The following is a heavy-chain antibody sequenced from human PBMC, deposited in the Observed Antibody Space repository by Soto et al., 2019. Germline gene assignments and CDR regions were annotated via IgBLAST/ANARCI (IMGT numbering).Heavy chain of an antibody. CDR2: IYYSGST. J-gene: IGHJ4*02. CDR3: AAAPRY. V-gene: IGHV4-59*01. CDR1: GGSISGYY. D-gene: IGHD2-15*01. Sequence: PSETLSLTCSVSGGSISGYYWSWIRQTPEKGLEWIGYIYYSGSTNYNPSLKSRVTIFIDMPKNQFSLKLTSVTAADTAVYYCAAAPRYWGQGILVTVSS.